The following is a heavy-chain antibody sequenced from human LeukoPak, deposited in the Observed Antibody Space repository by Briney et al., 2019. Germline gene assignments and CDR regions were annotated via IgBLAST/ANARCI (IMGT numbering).Heavy chain of an antibody. V-gene: IGHV4-59*12. J-gene: IGHJ4*02. CDR2: IYYSGST. CDR3: ARGGDGYNHFDY. Sequence: SETLSLTCTVSGGSITGYYWSWIRQPPGKGLEWIGHIYYSGSTYYNPSLKSRVTISVDTSKNQFSLKLSSVTAADTAVCYCARGGDGYNHFDYWGQGTLVTVSS. CDR1: GGSITGYY. D-gene: IGHD5-24*01.